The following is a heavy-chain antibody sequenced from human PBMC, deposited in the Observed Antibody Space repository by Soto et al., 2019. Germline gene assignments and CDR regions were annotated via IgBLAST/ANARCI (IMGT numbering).Heavy chain of an antibody. CDR1: GGTFSSYT. CDR2: IIPILGIA. J-gene: IGHJ4*02. CDR3: AREGCTNGVCYGYFDY. Sequence: QVQLVQSGAEVKKPGSSVKVSCKASGGTFSSYTISWVRQAPGQGLEWMGRIIPILGIANYAQKFQGSVTITADKSTSTAYMELSSLRSEDTAVYYCAREGCTNGVCYGYFDYWGQGTLVTVSS. V-gene: IGHV1-69*08. D-gene: IGHD2-8*01.